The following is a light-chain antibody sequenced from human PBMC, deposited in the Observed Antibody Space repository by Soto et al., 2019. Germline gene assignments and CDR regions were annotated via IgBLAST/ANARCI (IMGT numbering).Light chain of an antibody. CDR2: AVN. CDR3: SSYRSSDTLEV. V-gene: IGLV2-14*01. Sequence: QSALTQPASVSASPGQSIFISCTGTSEDIGAYDYVSWYQQHPGKAPKLILYAVNDRPSGVSSRFSGSKSGNTASLTISGVQPDDEADCYCSSYRSSDTLEVFGTGTQLTVL. J-gene: IGLJ1*01. CDR1: SEDIGAYDY.